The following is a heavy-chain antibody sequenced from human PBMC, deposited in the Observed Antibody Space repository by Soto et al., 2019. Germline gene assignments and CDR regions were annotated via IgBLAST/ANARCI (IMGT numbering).Heavy chain of an antibody. Sequence: GSLRLSCAASGFTFSSYAMSWVRQAPGKGLEWVSAISGSGGTTYYAGSAKGRFTISRDNSKNTLFLQMNSLRAEDTAVYYCAKDITVAGSRWGYYYYYGLDVWGQGTTVTVSS. J-gene: IGHJ6*02. D-gene: IGHD6-19*01. CDR3: AKDITVAGSRWGYYYYYGLDV. CDR1: GFTFSSYA. V-gene: IGHV3-23*01. CDR2: ISGSGGTT.